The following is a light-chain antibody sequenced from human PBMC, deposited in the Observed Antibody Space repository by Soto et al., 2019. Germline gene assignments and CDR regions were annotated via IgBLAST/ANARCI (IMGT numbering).Light chain of an antibody. CDR3: QQYYSYPPT. Sequence: AIRMTQSPSSLSASTGARVTITCRASQGISSYLAWYQQKPGKAPKLLIYAASTLQSGVPSRFSGSGSGTDFTLTISCLQSEDFATYYCQQYYSYPPTFGGGTKVDIK. J-gene: IGKJ4*01. V-gene: IGKV1-8*01. CDR1: QGISSY. CDR2: AAS.